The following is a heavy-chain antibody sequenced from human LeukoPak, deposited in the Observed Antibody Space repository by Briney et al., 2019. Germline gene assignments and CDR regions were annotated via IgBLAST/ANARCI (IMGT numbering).Heavy chain of an antibody. CDR2: IYYSGST. D-gene: IGHD5-18*01. V-gene: IGHV4-31*03. Sequence: SQTLSLTCTVSGGSISSGGYYWSWIRQHPGKGLEWIGYIYYSGSTYYTPSLKSRVTISVDTSKNQFSLKLGSVTAADTAVYYCARDQGGYSYGLDYWGQGTLVTVSS. CDR3: ARDQGGYSYGLDY. J-gene: IGHJ4*02. CDR1: GGSISSGGYY.